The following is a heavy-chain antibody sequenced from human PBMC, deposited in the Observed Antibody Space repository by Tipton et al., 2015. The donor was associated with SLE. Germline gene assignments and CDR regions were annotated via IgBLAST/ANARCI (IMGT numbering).Heavy chain of an antibody. V-gene: IGHV4-61*09. D-gene: IGHD1-14*01. Sequence: TLSLTCTVSGGSISSGSYYWTWIRQPAGKGLEWIGHIYTSGSTNYNPSLESRVTISVDTSTNKFSLSLYSVTAADTAVYYCARGDHGPLDYWGQGTRVTVSS. CDR2: IYTSGST. CDR1: GGSISSGSYY. J-gene: IGHJ4*02. CDR3: ARGDHGPLDY.